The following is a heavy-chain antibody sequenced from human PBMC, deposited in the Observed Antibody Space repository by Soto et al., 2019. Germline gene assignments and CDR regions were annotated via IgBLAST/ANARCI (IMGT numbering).Heavy chain of an antibody. CDR2: IYYSGST. Sequence: SETLSLTCTVSGGSISSYYWSWIRQPPGKGLEWIGYIYYSGSTNYNPPLKSRVTVSVDTSKNQFSLKLSSVTAADTAVYYCARESGVYAIYDYYYGMDVWGQGTTVTVSS. CDR3: ARESGVYAIYDYYYGMDV. CDR1: GGSISSYY. V-gene: IGHV4-59*01. D-gene: IGHD2-8*01. J-gene: IGHJ6*02.